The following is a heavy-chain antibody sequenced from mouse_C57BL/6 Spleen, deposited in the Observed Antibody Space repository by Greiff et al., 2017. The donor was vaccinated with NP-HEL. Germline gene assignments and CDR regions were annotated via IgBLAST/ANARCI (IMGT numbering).Heavy chain of an antibody. Sequence: EVKLVESGGGLVKPGGSLKLSCAASGFTFSSYAMSWVRQTPEKRLEWVATISDGGSYTYYPDNVKGRFTISRDNAKNNLYLQLSHLKSEDTAMYYCARGTLRYPVFAYWGQGTLVTVSA. CDR1: GFTFSSYA. V-gene: IGHV5-4*03. J-gene: IGHJ3*01. CDR2: ISDGGSYT. CDR3: ARGTLRYPVFAY. D-gene: IGHD1-1*01.